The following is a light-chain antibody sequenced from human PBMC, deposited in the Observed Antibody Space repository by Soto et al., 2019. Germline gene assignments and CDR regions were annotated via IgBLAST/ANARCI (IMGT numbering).Light chain of an antibody. CDR2: GVS. J-gene: IGKJ4*01. CDR1: QSVTSN. Sequence: EIVMPQSPATLSVSPGERATLSCRASQSVTSNLAWYQQKPGQAPRLLMYGVSTRATGIPARFGGSGSATEFTLTISSLQSEEFAVYYCQQYSQWPLTVGGGTKVDIK. V-gene: IGKV3-15*01. CDR3: QQYSQWPLT.